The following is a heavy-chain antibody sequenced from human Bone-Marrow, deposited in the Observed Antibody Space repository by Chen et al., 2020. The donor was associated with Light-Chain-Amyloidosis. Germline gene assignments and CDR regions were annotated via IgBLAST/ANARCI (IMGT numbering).Heavy chain of an antibody. Sequence: EVRLVESGLGLVQPGGSLRLSCAASGFTFSRYFMSWVRQAPGKGLEWVANIREDGNEKYYVQSVKGRFTISRDNAKNAVYLQMHSLGAEDSAIYFCARESSVAAPYYLDYWGQGIRVTVSA. CDR3: ARESSVAAPYYLDY. D-gene: IGHD6-25*01. CDR2: IREDGNEK. CDR1: GFTFSRYF. J-gene: IGHJ4*02. V-gene: IGHV3-7*01.